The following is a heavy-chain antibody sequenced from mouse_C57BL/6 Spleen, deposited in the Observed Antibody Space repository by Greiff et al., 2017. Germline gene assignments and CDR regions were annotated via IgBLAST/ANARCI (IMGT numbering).Heavy chain of an antibody. CDR2: IRLKSDNYAT. Sequence: EVKLEESGGGLVQPGGSMKLSCVASGFTFSNYWMNWVRQSPEKGLEWVAQIRLKSDNYATHYAETVKGRFTISRDDSKSSVYLQMSNLRAEDTGIYYCTGGVLCYFDYGGQGTTLTVSS. CDR1: GFTFSNYW. J-gene: IGHJ2*01. CDR3: TGGVLCYFDY. D-gene: IGHD1-1*02. V-gene: IGHV6-3*01.